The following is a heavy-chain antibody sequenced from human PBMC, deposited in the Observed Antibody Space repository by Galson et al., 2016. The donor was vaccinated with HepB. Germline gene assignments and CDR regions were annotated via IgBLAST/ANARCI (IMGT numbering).Heavy chain of an antibody. CDR2: ISWNSGSI. J-gene: IGHJ5*02. CDR3: ARDYSTFRGVIVPLGS. V-gene: IGHV3-9*01. Sequence: LRLSCAASGFTFDDYGMHWVRQAPGKGLEWVSRISWNSGSIAYADSVKGRFTISRDNAKKSLYLQMNSLRPEDTALYYCARDYSTFRGVIVPLGSWGQGTLVTVSS. CDR1: GFTFDDYG. D-gene: IGHD3-16*02.